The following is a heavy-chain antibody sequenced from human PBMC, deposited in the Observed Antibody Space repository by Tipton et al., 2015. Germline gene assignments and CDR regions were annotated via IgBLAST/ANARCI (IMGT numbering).Heavy chain of an antibody. J-gene: IGHJ5*02. CDR3: ARHVVSSGYPNWFDP. CDR1: GGSISSSAYY. V-gene: IGHV4-39*01. CDR2: IFYSGSA. D-gene: IGHD3-22*01. Sequence: GLVKPSETLSLTCTVSGGSISSSAYYWGWIRQPPGKGLEWIGSIFYSGSADYNPSLKSRVTISVDTSKNQLSLKLSSVTAADTAVYYCARHVVSSGYPNWFDPWGQGTLVTVSS.